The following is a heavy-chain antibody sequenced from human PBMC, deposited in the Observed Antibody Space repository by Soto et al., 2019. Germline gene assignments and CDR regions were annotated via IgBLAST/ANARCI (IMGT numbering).Heavy chain of an antibody. J-gene: IGHJ4*02. D-gene: IGHD4-17*01. Sequence: GGSLRLSCAASGFTFSDYYMSWIRQAPGKGLEWVSYINSSSSYTNYAASARGRFTISRDNAENSVYLEMDSLRAEDTALYYCARDVDADFRTDFDYWGRGTLVTVSS. CDR3: ARDVDADFRTDFDY. CDR1: GFTFSDYY. V-gene: IGHV3-11*05. CDR2: INSSSSYT.